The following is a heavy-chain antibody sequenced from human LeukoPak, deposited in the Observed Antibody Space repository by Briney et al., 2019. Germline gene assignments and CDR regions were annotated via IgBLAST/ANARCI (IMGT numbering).Heavy chain of an antibody. CDR3: ATHGTYCGGDCYSYF. CDR1: GYIFINYG. Sequence: ASVKVSCKASGYIFINYGINWVRQAPGQGLEWMGWISPYNGNTNHAQKLQGRVTMTTDTSTSTAYMELRSLTSDDTAVYYCATHGTYCGGDCYSYFWGHGTLITVSS. V-gene: IGHV1-18*01. D-gene: IGHD2-21*01. CDR2: ISPYNGNT. J-gene: IGHJ4*01.